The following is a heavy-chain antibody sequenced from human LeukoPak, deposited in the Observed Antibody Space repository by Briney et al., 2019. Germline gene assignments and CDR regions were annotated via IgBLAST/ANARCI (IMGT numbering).Heavy chain of an antibody. V-gene: IGHV3-23*01. D-gene: IGHD6-19*01. CDR3: AKATGKQWLAYYFDY. J-gene: IGHJ4*02. CDR2: ISGSGGST. Sequence: PGGSLRLSCAASGFTFSSYAMSWVRQAPGKGLEWASAISGSGGSTYYADSVKGRFTISRDNSKNTLYLQMNSLRAEDTAVYYCAKATGKQWLAYYFDYWGQGTLVTVSS. CDR1: GFTFSSYA.